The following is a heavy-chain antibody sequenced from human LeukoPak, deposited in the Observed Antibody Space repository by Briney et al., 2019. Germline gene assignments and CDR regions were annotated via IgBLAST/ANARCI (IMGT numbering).Heavy chain of an antibody. CDR1: GFSFTHYA. CDR3: ARASWISTADAVG. V-gene: IGHV3-23*01. J-gene: IGHJ4*02. Sequence: GWALRVSCVASGFSFTHYAMSWVGQAAARGAVGISRMKGGGETFYADSVKGRFTLSRVDSKNTVYLQLNNLVVEDTAIYYCARASWISTADAVGWGQGAQVTAS. D-gene: IGHD2-2*03. CDR2: MKGGGET.